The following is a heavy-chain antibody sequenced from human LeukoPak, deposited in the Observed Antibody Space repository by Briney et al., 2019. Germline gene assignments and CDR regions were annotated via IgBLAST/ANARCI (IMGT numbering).Heavy chain of an antibody. J-gene: IGHJ3*02. Sequence: PGGSLRLSRAASGFTFSSYSMNWVRQAPGKGLEWVSSISSSSSYIYYADSVKGRFTISRDNAKNSLYLQMNSLRAEDTAVYYCASGDYVGAFGIWGQGTMVTVSS. CDR2: ISSSSSYI. CDR1: GFTFSSYS. D-gene: IGHD4-17*01. CDR3: ASGDYVGAFGI. V-gene: IGHV3-21*01.